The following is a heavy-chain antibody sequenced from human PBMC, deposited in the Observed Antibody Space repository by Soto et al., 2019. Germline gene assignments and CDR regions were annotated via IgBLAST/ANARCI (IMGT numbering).Heavy chain of an antibody. Sequence: QLQLQESGPGLVKPSETLSLTCTVSGGSISSGPYSWGWIRQPPGEGLEWIGTFYYSESTYYNPSLESRVTISVHTSKNQFSLKVSSVTVADTAVYYCARLGGYCSSTSCYGYYGMDVWGQGTTVTVSS. CDR1: GGSISSGPYS. J-gene: IGHJ6*02. CDR2: FYYSEST. D-gene: IGHD2-2*01. V-gene: IGHV4-39*01. CDR3: ARLGGYCSSTSCYGYYGMDV.